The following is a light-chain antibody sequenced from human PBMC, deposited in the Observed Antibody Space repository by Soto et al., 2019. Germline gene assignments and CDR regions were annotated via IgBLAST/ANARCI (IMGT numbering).Light chain of an antibody. CDR1: QGISSY. V-gene: IGKV1-9*01. CDR2: TAS. Sequence: DIQLNQSPSFLSASVGDRVTITCRASQGISSYLAWYQQKPGKAPKLLISTASTLQSGVPSRFSGSGSGTEFTLTISSLQPEDFATYHCQQLNNYPRTFGQGTKVEIK. CDR3: QQLNNYPRT. J-gene: IGKJ1*01.